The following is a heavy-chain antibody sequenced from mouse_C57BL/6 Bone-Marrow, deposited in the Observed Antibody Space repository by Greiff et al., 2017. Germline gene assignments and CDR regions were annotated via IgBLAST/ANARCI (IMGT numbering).Heavy chain of an antibody. D-gene: IGHD1-1*01. J-gene: IGHJ2*01. CDR3: ARVVITTVAPYYFDY. CDR1: GFSINSDCY. CDR2: TFYSGIT. Sequence: VQLKESGPSLVRPSQTLSLTCTVTGFSINSDCYWIWIRQFPGNKLDYIGYTFYSGITYYNPSLESRTYITRDTSKNQFSLKLSSVTTEDTATYYCARVVITTVAPYYFDYWGQGTTLTVSS. V-gene: IGHV3-3*01.